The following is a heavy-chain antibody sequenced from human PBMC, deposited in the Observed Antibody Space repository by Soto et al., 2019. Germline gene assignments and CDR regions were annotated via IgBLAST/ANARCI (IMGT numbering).Heavy chain of an antibody. Sequence: ASVKVSCKASGGTFSSYAISWVRQAPGQGLEWMGGIIPIFGTANYAQKFQVRVTITADKSTSIAYMELSSLRSEDTAVYYCARSMITFGGVIADLDYWGKGSLVTVS. V-gene: IGHV1-69*06. CDR3: ARSMITFGGVIADLDY. CDR1: GGTFSSYA. D-gene: IGHD3-16*02. CDR2: IIPIFGTA. J-gene: IGHJ4*02.